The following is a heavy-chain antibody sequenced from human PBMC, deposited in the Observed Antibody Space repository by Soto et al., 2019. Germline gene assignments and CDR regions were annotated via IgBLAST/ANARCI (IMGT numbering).Heavy chain of an antibody. J-gene: IGHJ3*01. V-gene: IGHV1-8*01. D-gene: IGHD7-27*01. Sequence: MQLVQSGAEVKKPGASVKVSCKASGYSFTSYEINWVRQATGQGPEWMGWMNPNSGDTGNSHKFQGRVTMTRNTSISTAYMQLSSLRSEDTAVYYCATDLGEAFDLWGQGTMVTVSS. CDR1: GYSFTSYE. CDR3: ATDLGEAFDL. CDR2: MNPNSGDT.